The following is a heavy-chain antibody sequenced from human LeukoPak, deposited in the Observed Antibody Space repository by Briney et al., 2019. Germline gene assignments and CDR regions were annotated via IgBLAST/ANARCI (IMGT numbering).Heavy chain of an antibody. CDR1: GFTFSSYG. CDR3: ARESGSGWYRPVVFDY. D-gene: IGHD6-19*01. CDR2: IWYDGSNK. V-gene: IGHV3-33*01. J-gene: IGHJ4*02. Sequence: PGGSLRLSCAASGFTFSSYGMHWVRQAPGKGLEWVAVIWYDGSNKYYADSVKGRFTISRDNSKNTLYLQMNSLRAEDTAVYYCARESGSGWYRPVVFDYWGQGTLVTVSS.